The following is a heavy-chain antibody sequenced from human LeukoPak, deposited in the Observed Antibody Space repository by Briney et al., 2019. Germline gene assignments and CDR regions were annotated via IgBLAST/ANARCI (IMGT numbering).Heavy chain of an antibody. Sequence: SETLSLTCTVSGGSISSGSYYWSWIRQPAGKGLEWIGRIYTSGSTNYNPSLKSRVTISVDTSKNQFSLKLSSVTAADTAVYYCAREIYGEYGAFDYCGQGTLVTVSS. CDR2: IYTSGST. CDR1: GGSISSGSYY. CDR3: AREIYGEYGAFDY. J-gene: IGHJ4*02. V-gene: IGHV4-61*02. D-gene: IGHD4-17*01.